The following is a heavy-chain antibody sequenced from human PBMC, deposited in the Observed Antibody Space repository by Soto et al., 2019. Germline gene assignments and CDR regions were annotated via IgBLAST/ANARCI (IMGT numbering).Heavy chain of an antibody. D-gene: IGHD3-10*01. Sequence: QVHLGQSGAEVKKPGASVKVSCQASGYTFASYGIYWLRQAPGQGVEWVGWISPYNGNTNNAQKVQGRVTLTTDTSTNTAYMELRSLRSDDTAVYYCARHYGSGKHGMDVWGQGTTVIVSS. CDR1: GYTFASYG. CDR3: ARHYGSGKHGMDV. J-gene: IGHJ6*02. CDR2: ISPYNGNT. V-gene: IGHV1-18*01.